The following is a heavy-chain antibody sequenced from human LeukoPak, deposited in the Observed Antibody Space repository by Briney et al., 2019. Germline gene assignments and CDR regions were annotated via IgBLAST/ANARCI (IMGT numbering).Heavy chain of an antibody. D-gene: IGHD6-13*01. CDR1: GFTFSSYS. V-gene: IGHV3-21*04. Sequence: GGSLRLSCAASGFTFSSYSMNWVRQAPGKGLEWVSSISSSSSYIYYADSVKGRFTISRDNAKNSLYLQMNSLRAEDTALYYCARGIAAAGSDYWGQGTLVTVSS. J-gene: IGHJ4*02. CDR3: ARGIAAAGSDY. CDR2: ISSSSSYI.